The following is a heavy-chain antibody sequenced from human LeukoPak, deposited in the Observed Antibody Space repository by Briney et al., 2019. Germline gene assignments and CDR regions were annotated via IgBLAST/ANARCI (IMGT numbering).Heavy chain of an antibody. CDR2: IYHSGST. Sequence: SETLSLTCTVSGGSISNYYWSWIRQPPGKELEWIGYIYHSGSTNYNPSLKSRVTISVDTSKNQFSLKLRSVTAADTAVYYCARNAEDSSSYPYFDYWGQGTLVTVSS. J-gene: IGHJ4*02. D-gene: IGHD3-22*01. CDR1: GGSISNYY. V-gene: IGHV4-59*01. CDR3: ARNAEDSSSYPYFDY.